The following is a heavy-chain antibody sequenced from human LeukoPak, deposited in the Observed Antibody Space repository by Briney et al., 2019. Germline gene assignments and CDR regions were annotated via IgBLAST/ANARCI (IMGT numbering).Heavy chain of an antibody. D-gene: IGHD2-15*01. CDR3: AGDMVDATYAFDI. CDR1: GGSISNYY. CDR2: IYYSGST. J-gene: IGHJ3*02. Sequence: SETLSLTCTVSGGSISNYYWSWIRQPPGKGLEWIGYIYYSGSTNYNPSLKSRVTISVDTSKNQFSLKLSSVTAADTAVYYCAGDMVDATYAFDIWGQGTMVTVSS. V-gene: IGHV4-59*01.